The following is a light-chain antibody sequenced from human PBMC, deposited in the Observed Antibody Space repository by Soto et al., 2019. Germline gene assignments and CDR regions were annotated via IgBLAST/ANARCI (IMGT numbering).Light chain of an antibody. CDR3: QVWDSSSDHSYV. CDR1: NIGSKS. V-gene: IGLV3-21*04. J-gene: IGLJ1*01. Sequence: SYELTQPPSVSVAPGKTARITCGGNNIGSKSVHWYQQKPGQAPVLVIYYDSDRPSGIPERFSGSNSGNTATPTISRVEAGDEADYYCQVWDSSSDHSYVFGTGTKLTVL. CDR2: YDS.